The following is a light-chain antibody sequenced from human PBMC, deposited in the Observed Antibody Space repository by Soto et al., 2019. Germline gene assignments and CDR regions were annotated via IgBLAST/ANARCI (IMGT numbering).Light chain of an antibody. CDR2: EVS. CDR1: SSDVGGYKY. CDR3: SSYTSSSTLI. V-gene: IGLV2-14*01. J-gene: IGLJ2*01. Sequence: QSALTQPASVSGSPGQSITISCTGTSSDVGGYKYVSWYQQQPGKAPKLMIYEVSDRPSGVSSRFSGSKSGNTASLMISGLQAEDEADYYCSSYTSSSTLIFGGGTKLTVL.